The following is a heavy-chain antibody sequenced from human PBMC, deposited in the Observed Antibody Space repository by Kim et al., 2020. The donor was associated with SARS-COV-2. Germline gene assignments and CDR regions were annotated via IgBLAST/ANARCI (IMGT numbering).Heavy chain of an antibody. D-gene: IGHD1-26*01. J-gene: IGHJ6*02. CDR2: IIPIFGTA. CDR3: SRVGVGATYYYYGMDV. CDR1: GGTFSTYA. V-gene: IGHV1-69*13. Sequence: SVKVSCKASGGTFSTYAISWVRQAPGQGLEWMGGIIPIFGTANYAQKFQGRVTITADESTSTACMELSSLRSEDTAVYYCSRVGVGATYYYYGMDVWGQGTMVPVSS.